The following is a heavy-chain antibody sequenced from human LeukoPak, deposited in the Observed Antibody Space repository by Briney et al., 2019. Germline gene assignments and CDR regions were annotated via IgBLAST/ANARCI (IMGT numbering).Heavy chain of an antibody. J-gene: IGHJ4*02. V-gene: IGHV1-24*01. CDR3: ATVSIIAVAGTPFDY. CDR1: GYTLTELS. D-gene: IGHD6-19*01. CDR2: FDPEDGET. Sequence: VASVKVSCKVSGYTLTELSMHWVRQAPGKGLEWMGGFDPEDGETIYAQKFQGRVTMTEDTSTDTAYMELSSLRSEYTAVYYCATVSIIAVAGTPFDYGGRGTLVTVSS.